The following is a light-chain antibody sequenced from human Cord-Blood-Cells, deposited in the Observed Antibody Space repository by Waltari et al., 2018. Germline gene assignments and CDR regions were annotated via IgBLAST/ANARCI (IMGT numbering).Light chain of an antibody. CDR1: SSDAGGYNY. J-gene: IGLJ1*01. CDR3: SSYAGSNNYV. CDR2: EVS. Sequence: QSALTQPPSASGSPGQSVTISCTGTSSDAGGYNYVSWYQQHPGKAPKLMIYEVSKRPAGVPDRFSGSQSGNTASLTVSGLQAEDEADYYCSSYAGSNNYVFGTGTKVTVL. V-gene: IGLV2-8*01.